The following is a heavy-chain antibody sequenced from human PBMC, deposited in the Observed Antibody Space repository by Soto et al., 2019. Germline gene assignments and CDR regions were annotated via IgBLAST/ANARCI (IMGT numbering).Heavy chain of an antibody. Sequence: QVQLVESGGGLVKPGGSVRLSCAASGFTFSDSYMSWVRQAPGKGMEWLSYISGSSITISHADSVKGRFTISRHNDKNSVYLQMDSLSAADTAVYYCARFLGGIPARPFDYWGQGTRVTVSS. CDR1: GFTFSDSY. V-gene: IGHV3-11*01. D-gene: IGHD6-6*01. CDR3: ARFLGGIPARPFDY. J-gene: IGHJ4*02. CDR2: ISGSSITI.